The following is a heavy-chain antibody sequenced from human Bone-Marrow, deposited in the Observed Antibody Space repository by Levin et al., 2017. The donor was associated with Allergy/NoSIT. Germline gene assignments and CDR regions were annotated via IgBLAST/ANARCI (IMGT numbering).Heavy chain of an antibody. Sequence: SVKVSCKASGGTFSSYAISWVRQAPGQGLEWMGGIIPIFGTANYAQKFQGRVTITADESTSTAYMELSSLRSEDTAVYYCARDREIESSDYAAPYYYYGMDVWGQGTTVTVSS. D-gene: IGHD4-17*01. J-gene: IGHJ6*02. CDR3: ARDREIESSDYAAPYYYYGMDV. CDR2: IIPIFGTA. V-gene: IGHV1-69*13. CDR1: GGTFSSYA.